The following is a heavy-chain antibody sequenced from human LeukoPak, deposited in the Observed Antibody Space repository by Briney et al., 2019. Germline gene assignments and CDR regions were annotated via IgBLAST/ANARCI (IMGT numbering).Heavy chain of an antibody. Sequence: TGRSLRLSCAASGFTFDDYAMDWVRHAPGKGMEWVSGISWNSGSIVYADSVKGRFTISRDNPKNSLYLQMNSLRAEDMALYYCAKDEFVASDFTGAFDIWGQGTMVTVSS. J-gene: IGHJ3*02. CDR2: ISWNSGSI. CDR3: AKDEFVASDFTGAFDI. D-gene: IGHD2-8*02. V-gene: IGHV3-9*03. CDR1: GFTFDDYA.